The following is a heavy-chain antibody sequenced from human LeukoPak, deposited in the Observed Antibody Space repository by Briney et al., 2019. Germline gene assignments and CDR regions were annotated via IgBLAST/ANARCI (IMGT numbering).Heavy chain of an antibody. CDR2: INPNSGGT. J-gene: IGHJ6*03. V-gene: IGHV1-2*02. CDR1: GYTFTSYD. CDR3: ARGYVDTAMVMSRSPVGYYYYMDV. D-gene: IGHD5-18*01. Sequence: GASVKVSCKASGYTFTSYDINWVRQATGQGLEWMGWINPNSGGTNYAQNFQGRVTMTRDTSISTAYMELSRLRSDDTAVYYCARGYVDTAMVMSRSPVGYYYYMDVWGKGTTVTVSS.